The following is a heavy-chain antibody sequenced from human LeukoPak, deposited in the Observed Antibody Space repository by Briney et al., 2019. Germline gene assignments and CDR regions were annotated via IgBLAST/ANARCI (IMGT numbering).Heavy chain of an antibody. Sequence: GGSLRLSYAASGFTFRSYAMHWVRQAPGKGLEWVAVISNDGSNRYYADSVEGRFVISRDDSKNTLYMHLNSLRSEDTAVYYCARGSPTSGWYWYVEYWGQGTLVSVSS. CDR2: ISNDGSNR. D-gene: IGHD6-19*01. CDR3: ARGSPTSGWYWYVEY. V-gene: IGHV3-30*09. CDR1: GFTFRSYA. J-gene: IGHJ4*02.